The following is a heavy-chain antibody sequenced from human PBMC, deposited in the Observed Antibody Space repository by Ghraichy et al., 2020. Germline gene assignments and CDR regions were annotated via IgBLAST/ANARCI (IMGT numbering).Heavy chain of an antibody. D-gene: IGHD2/OR15-2a*01. J-gene: IGHJ4*02. V-gene: IGHV4-39*01. CDR3: ARQRILDLDS. Sequence: GSLRLSCTVSGGSISSSVYYWVWIRQPPGKGLEWIGSLYYTGRTYYNASLKSRVIISIDTFKNQFSLNLNSVTAADTAVYYCARQRILDLDSWGQGTLVSVSS. CDR2: LYYTGRT. CDR1: GGSISSSVYY.